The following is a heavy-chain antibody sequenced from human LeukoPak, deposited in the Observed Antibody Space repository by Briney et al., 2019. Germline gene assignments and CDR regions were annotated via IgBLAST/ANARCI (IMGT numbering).Heavy chain of an antibody. CDR2: INPNSGGT. V-gene: IGHV1-2*04. CDR1: GYTFTNFD. Sequence: ASVKVSCKASGYTFTNFDINWVRQAPGQGLEWVGWINPNSGGTNYAQKFQGWVTMTRDTSISTAYMELSRLRSDDTAVYYCARDQDYYDSSGSSRDYYYYYMDVWGKGTTVTVSS. D-gene: IGHD3-22*01. CDR3: ARDQDYYDSSGSSRDYYYYYMDV. J-gene: IGHJ6*03.